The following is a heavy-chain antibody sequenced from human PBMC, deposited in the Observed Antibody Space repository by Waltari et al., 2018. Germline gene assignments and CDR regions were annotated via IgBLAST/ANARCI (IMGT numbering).Heavy chain of an antibody. D-gene: IGHD3-3*01. Sequence: VQLVEPGGGLVQPGGSLKLSCVVSGFTVTDYALHWVRLASGGGLEWVGRIRSRFNGHTTAYGASVEGRFTISRDEAKNTAFLQMSSLKTEDTAVYYCTRAYYDFWSGFYSEYWGQGTLVTVSS. V-gene: IGHV3-73*02. J-gene: IGHJ4*02. CDR2: IRSRFNGHTT. CDR3: TRAYYDFWSGFYSEY. CDR1: GFTVTDYA.